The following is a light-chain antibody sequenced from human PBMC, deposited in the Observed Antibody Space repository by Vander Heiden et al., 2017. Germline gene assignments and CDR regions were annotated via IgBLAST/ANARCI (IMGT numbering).Light chain of an antibody. V-gene: IGKV3-11*01. CDR2: DAS. J-gene: IGKJ1*01. CDR1: QNIGNS. CDR3: QQRSAWPRT. Sequence: EIVLTQSPATLSLSPGERATLSCRASQNIGNSLGWYQQRPGQAPRLLVYDASNRGTYTPARFSGSGSGTDFTLTISNLEPEDFAIYYCQQRSAWPRTFGQGTKVEIK.